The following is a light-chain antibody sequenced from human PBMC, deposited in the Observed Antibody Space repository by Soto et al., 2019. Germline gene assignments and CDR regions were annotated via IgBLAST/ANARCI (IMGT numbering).Light chain of an antibody. CDR3: SSYTSSSTLV. CDR1: SSDVGGYNY. J-gene: IGLJ1*01. CDR2: EVS. V-gene: IGLV2-14*01. Sequence: QYALTQPASVSGSPGQSITISCTGTSSDVGGYNYVSWYQQHPGKAPKLMIYEVSNRPSGVSNRFSGSNSGNTASLTISGLQAEDEADYYCSSYTSSSTLVFGTGTKVTVL.